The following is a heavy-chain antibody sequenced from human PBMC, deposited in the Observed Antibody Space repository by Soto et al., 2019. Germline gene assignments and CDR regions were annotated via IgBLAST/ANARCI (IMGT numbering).Heavy chain of an antibody. V-gene: IGHV1-69*13. J-gene: IGHJ4*02. D-gene: IGHD4-17*01. CDR2: IIPIFGTA. CDR3: AREEDYGDYVTDY. CDR1: GGTLSSYA. Sequence: ASVKVSCKASGGTLSSYAISWVRQAPVQGLEWMGGIIPIFGTANYAQKFQGRVTITADESTSTAYMELSSLRSEDTAVYYCAREEDYGDYVTDYWGQGALVTVSS.